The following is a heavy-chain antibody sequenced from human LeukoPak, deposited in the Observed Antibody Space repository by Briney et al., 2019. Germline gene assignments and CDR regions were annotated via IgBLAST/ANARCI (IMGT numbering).Heavy chain of an antibody. V-gene: IGHV3-33*06. D-gene: IGHD3-10*01. CDR1: GFTFSRYG. CDR3: AKAAGSGSFDGFDI. CDR2: IYYDGSNK. J-gene: IGHJ3*02. Sequence: GGSLGLSCAASGFTFSRYGMHWVRQTPGKGLEWVAVIYYDGSNKFYADSVKGRFTISRDVSKNTLYLQMNSLRAEDTAVYYCAKAAGSGSFDGFDIWGQGTMVTVSS.